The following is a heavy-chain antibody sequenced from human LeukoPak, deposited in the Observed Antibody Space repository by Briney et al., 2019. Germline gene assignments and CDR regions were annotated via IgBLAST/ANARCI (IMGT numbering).Heavy chain of an antibody. V-gene: IGHV4-59*01. CDR2: IYYSGST. D-gene: IGHD5-24*01. CDR3: ARTRDGYNPFDY. Sequence: SETLSLTGTVSGGSISSYYWSWIRHPPGKGLEWIAYIYYSGSTNYNPSLKSRVTMSVDTSKNQFSLKLSSVTAADTAVYYCARTRDGYNPFDYWGQGTLVTVSS. J-gene: IGHJ4*02. CDR1: GGSISSYY.